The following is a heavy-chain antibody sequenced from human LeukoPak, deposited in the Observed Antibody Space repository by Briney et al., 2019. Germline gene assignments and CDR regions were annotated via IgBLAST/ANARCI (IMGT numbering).Heavy chain of an antibody. CDR1: GYTFTEYS. CDR2: IDTKNGKS. J-gene: IGHJ4*02. CDR3: ARDQDFRSGRYRRDFES. Sequence: ASVKVSCKASGYTFTEYSMNWVRQAPGQGLEWMGWIDTKNGKSTYAQGFTGRFAFSLDTSVSTAYLQISSLKTEDTAVYYCARDQDFRSGRYRRDFESWGQGTLVTVSS. D-gene: IGHD3-3*01. V-gene: IGHV7-4-1*02.